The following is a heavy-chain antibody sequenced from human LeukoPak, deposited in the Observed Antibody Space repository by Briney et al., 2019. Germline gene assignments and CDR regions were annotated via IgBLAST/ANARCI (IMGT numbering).Heavy chain of an antibody. CDR3: ARDRPNLRCDY. CDR1: GFTFSSYA. D-gene: IGHD4-17*01. V-gene: IGHV3-64*01. Sequence: GGSLRLSCAASGFTFSSYAMHWVRQAPGKGLEYVSAISTNGDNTYYANSVKGRFTISRDNSKNTLYLQMGSLRAEDMAVYYCARDRPNLRCDYWGQGTLVTVSS. J-gene: IGHJ4*02. CDR2: ISTNGDNT.